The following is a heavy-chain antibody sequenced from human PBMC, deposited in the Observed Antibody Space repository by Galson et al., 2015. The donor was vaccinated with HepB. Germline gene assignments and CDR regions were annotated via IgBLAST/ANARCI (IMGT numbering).Heavy chain of an antibody. D-gene: IGHD3-3*01. CDR3: ARHSDFWNGYYSDY. CDR2: IYPGDSDT. J-gene: IGHJ4*02. V-gene: IGHV5-51*01. CDR1: GYSFTNYW. Sequence: QSGAEVKKPGESLKISCKGSGYSFTNYWIGWVRQMHGKGLEWMGIIYPGDSDTRYSLSLPGQVTISADKSISTAYLQWSSLKASDTAIYYCARHSDFWNGYYSDYWGQGTLVTVSS.